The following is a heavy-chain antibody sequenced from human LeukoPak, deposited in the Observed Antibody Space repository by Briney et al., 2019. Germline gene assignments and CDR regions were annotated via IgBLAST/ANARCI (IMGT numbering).Heavy chain of an antibody. CDR2: ISYDGSNK. J-gene: IGHJ2*01. D-gene: IGHD5-12*01. Sequence: GGSLRLSCAASGFTFSSYGMHWVRQAPGKGLEWVAVISYDGSNKYYADSVKGRFTISRDNSKNTLYLQMNSLRAGDTGVYYCVHPVVAVDWYFDLWGRGTLVTVSS. V-gene: IGHV3-30*03. CDR1: GFTFSSYG. CDR3: VHPVVAVDWYFDL.